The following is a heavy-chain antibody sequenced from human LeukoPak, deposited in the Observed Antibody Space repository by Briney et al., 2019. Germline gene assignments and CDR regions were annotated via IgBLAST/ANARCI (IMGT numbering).Heavy chain of an antibody. V-gene: IGHV3-23*01. CDR2: ISGSGGST. Sequence: GGSLRLSCAASGFTFSSYAMSWVGQSPGKGLEWVSVISGSGGSTYYADSVKVRFTISRDNSKNTLYLQMNSLRAEDTAVYYCAKEGRYSSSWYDYFDYWGQGTLVTVSS. CDR3: AKEGRYSSSWYDYFDY. CDR1: GFTFSSYA. J-gene: IGHJ4*02. D-gene: IGHD6-13*01.